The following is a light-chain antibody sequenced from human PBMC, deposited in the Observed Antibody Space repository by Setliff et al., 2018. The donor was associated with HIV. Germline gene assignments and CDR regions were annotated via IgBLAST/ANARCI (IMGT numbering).Light chain of an antibody. J-gene: IGLJ3*02. CDR2: DVH. V-gene: IGLV2-14*03. CDR3: SSYTASSTLV. Sequence: QSALTQPASVSGSPGQSITISCTGSSSDVGGYDYVAWYQQHPGKTPELLIFDVHNRPSGVSHRFSGSKSGNTASLTISGLQAEDEADYYCSSYTASSTLVFGGGTKVTVL. CDR1: SSDVGGYDY.